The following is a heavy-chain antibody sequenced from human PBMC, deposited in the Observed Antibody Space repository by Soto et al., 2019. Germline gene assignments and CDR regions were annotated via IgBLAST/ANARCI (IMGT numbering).Heavy chain of an antibody. CDR3: AKDLRSHPEYFDY. V-gene: IGHV3-23*01. J-gene: IGHJ4*02. CDR1: GFIFSSYA. D-gene: IGHD4-17*01. CDR2: ISGSGGST. Sequence: EVQLLESGGGLVQPGGSLRLSCAASGFIFSSYAMSWVRQAPGKGLEWVSAISGSGGSTYYADSVKGRFTISRDNSKNTLYLQMNSLRAEDTAVYYCAKDLRSHPEYFDYWGQGTLVTVSS.